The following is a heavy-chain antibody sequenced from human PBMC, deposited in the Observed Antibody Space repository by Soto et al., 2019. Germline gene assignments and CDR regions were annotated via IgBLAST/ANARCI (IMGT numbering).Heavy chain of an antibody. CDR2: ISSNGGST. Sequence: GGSLRLSCSASGFTFSSYAMHWVRQAPGKGLEYVSAISSNGGSTYYADSVKGRFTISRDNSKNTLYLQMSSLRAEDTAVYYCVKVFGGDTGYSSGWYPFDYWGQGTLVTVSS. CDR3: VKVFGGDTGYSSGWYPFDY. D-gene: IGHD6-19*01. V-gene: IGHV3-64D*06. J-gene: IGHJ4*02. CDR1: GFTFSSYA.